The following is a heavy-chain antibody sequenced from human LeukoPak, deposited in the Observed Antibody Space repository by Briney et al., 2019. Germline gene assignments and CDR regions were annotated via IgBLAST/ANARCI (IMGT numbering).Heavy chain of an antibody. CDR2: ISGSGGST. CDR3: AKDRVANDYGDYGYYFDY. Sequence: GGSLRLSCAASGFTFSSYAMSWVRQAPGKGLEWVSAISGSGGSTYYADSVKGRFTISRDNSKNTLYLQVNSLRAEDTAVYYCAKDRVANDYGDYGYYFDYWGQGTLVTVSS. V-gene: IGHV3-23*01. J-gene: IGHJ4*02. CDR1: GFTFSSYA. D-gene: IGHD4-17*01.